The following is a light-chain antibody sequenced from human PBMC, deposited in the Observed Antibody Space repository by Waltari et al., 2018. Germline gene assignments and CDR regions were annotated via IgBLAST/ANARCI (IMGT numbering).Light chain of an antibody. V-gene: IGLV3-25*03. CDR3: QSADIDDTYTYYV. J-gene: IGLJ2*01. CDR1: TLAKQY. CDR2: KDN. Sequence: YDLTPTPSVSVSPGQTSRITCAGDTLAKQYVYWYQLKPGQAPVLAMYKDNERPLGISERVSGSSSGTEVTLTISGGREEDEAEYYCQSADIDDTYTYYVFGGGTELTVL.